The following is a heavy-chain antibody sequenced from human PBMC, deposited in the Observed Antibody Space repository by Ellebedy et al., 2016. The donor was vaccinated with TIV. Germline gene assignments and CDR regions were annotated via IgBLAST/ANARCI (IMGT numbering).Heavy chain of an antibody. CDR2: VISSGST. V-gene: IGHV4-59*01. D-gene: IGHD1-1*01. J-gene: IGHJ5*01. CDR1: GASINSYY. CDR3: ARDPSSNVYRGTSPWFDT. Sequence: SETLSLTCNVSGASINSYYWTWIRQPPGKGLEWIGYVISSGSTNYNPSLESRVTISIDTSKNQFSLNLASVTAADTAVYFCARDPSSNVYRGTSPWFDTWGHGALVTVSS.